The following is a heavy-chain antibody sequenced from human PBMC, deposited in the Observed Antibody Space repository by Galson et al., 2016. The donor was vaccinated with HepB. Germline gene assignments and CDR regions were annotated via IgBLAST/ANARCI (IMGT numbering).Heavy chain of an antibody. CDR3: ARTIATITPFDY. CDR1: GFTFNTYS. V-gene: IGHV3-48*02. J-gene: IGHJ4*02. D-gene: IGHD5-24*01. CDR2: ISSSSSTM. Sequence: SLRLSCAASGFTFNTYSMNWVRQAPGKGLEWVSYISSSSSTMYYADSVKGRFTVSRDNAENSLYLQMNSLRDEDTAVYYCARTIATITPFDYWGQGTLVTVSS.